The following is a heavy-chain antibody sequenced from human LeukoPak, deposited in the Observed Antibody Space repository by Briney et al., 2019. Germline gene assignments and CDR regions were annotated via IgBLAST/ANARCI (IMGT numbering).Heavy chain of an antibody. V-gene: IGHV3-23*01. CDR2: IYGNGATT. CDR1: GFTFSSYA. Sequence: PGGSLRLSCAVSGFTFSSYAMNWVCQAPGKGLEWVSIIYGNGATTDYADSVKGRFTISRDDSKNTLYLQMNSLRAEDTAVYYCARKYSGFDYWGQGTLVTVSS. CDR3: ARKYSGFDY. J-gene: IGHJ4*02. D-gene: IGHD5-12*01.